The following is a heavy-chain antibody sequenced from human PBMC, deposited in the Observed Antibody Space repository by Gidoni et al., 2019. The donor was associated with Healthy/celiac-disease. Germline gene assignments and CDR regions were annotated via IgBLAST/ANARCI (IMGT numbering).Heavy chain of an antibody. CDR3: ARDPDSSSSSWYLDY. J-gene: IGHJ4*02. CDR1: GYTFTSYY. CDR2: INPSVGST. V-gene: IGHV1-46*03. Sequence: QVQLLQSGAEVKKPGASVKVSCTASGYTFTSYYMHWVRQAPGQGLEWMGIINPSVGSTNYAQKCQGRVTMTRDTSTSTVYMELSSLRSEDTAVYYCARDPDSSSSSWYLDYWGQGALVTVSS. D-gene: IGHD6-13*01.